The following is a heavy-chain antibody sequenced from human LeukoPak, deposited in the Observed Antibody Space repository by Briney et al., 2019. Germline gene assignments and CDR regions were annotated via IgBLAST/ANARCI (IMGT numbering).Heavy chain of an antibody. CDR1: GFTFSSYA. V-gene: IGHV3-23*01. J-gene: IGHJ4*02. CDR3: AKDYYDSSGYRYYFDY. D-gene: IGHD3-22*01. Sequence: PGGSLRLSCAASGFTFSSYAMSWVRQAPGKGLEWVSAISGSGGSTYYADSVKGRFTISRDNSKNTLYLQMNSLRAEDTAVYYCAKDYYDSSGYRYYFDYWGQGTLVTVSS. CDR2: ISGSGGST.